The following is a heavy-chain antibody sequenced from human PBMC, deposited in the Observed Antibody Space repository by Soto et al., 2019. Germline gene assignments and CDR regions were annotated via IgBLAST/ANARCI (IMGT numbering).Heavy chain of an antibody. D-gene: IGHD6-19*01. CDR3: ARLAVAGRARGWFDP. V-gene: IGHV5-51*01. Sequence: PGESLKISCXGSGYSFTSYWIGWVRQMPGKGLEWMGIIYPGDSDTRYSPSFQGQVTISADKSISTAYLQWSSLKASDTAMYYCARLAVAGRARGWFDPWGQGTLVTVSS. J-gene: IGHJ5*02. CDR2: IYPGDSDT. CDR1: GYSFTSYW.